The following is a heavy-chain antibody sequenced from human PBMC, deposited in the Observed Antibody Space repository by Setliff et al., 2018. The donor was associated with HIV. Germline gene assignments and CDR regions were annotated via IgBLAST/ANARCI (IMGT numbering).Heavy chain of an antibody. CDR2: LWRDEVGE. J-gene: IGHJ1*01. CDR1: GFSIENFD. Sequence: LRLSCTVVGFSIENFDMHWVRQAPGKGLEWVSLLWRDEVGEYYADSVKGRFSISRDRSRNTVSLQMSSLRVEDTAMYYCGNKGGQVWGPGTQVTVSS. D-gene: IGHD3-16*01. V-gene: IGHV3-33*08. CDR3: GNKGGQV.